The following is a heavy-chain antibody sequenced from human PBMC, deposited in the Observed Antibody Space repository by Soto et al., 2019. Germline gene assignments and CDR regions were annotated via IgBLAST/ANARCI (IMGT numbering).Heavy chain of an antibody. Sequence: PSETLSLTCAVYGGSFSGYYWTWIRQPPGTGLEWIGEINHSGSTNYNPSLKSRVTISVDTSKNQFSLKLTSVTAADTAVYYCAREKISSPSDYWGQGTLVTVSS. CDR2: INHSGST. CDR1: GGSFSGYY. V-gene: IGHV4-34*01. J-gene: IGHJ4*02. CDR3: AREKISSPSDY.